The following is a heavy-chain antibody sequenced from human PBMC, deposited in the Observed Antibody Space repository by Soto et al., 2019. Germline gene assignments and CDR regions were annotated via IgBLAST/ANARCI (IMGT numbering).Heavy chain of an antibody. CDR1: GFTFSDYY. CDR2: ISSSGSTI. V-gene: IGHV3-11*01. CDR3: ARDQSVGGSCYPQKCKWFDQ. J-gene: IGHJ5*02. D-gene: IGHD2-15*01. Sequence: GGSLRLSCAASGFTFSDYYMSWILQAPGKGLEWVSYISSSGSTIYYADSVKGRFTISRDNAKNSLYLQMNSLRAEDTAVYYCARDQSVGGSCYPQKCKWFDQWGQGTL.